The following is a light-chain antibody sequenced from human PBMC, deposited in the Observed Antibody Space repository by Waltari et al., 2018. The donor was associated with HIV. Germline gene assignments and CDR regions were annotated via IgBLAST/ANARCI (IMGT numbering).Light chain of an antibody. CDR3: CSYAGSYTFV. CDR2: DVH. J-gene: IGLJ1*01. CDR1: SSDVGRYNY. Sequence: QSALTQPRSVSGSPGQSVTVSCTGTSSDVGRYNYVSWYQHHPGKAPKLIIYDVHKRPSGVPDRLSGSKSGNSGSLTISGLQAEDEADYYCCSYAGSYTFVFGTGTKVTVL. V-gene: IGLV2-11*01.